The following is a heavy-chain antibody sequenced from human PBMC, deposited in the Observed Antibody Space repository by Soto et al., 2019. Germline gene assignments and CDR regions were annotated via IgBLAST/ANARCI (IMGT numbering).Heavy chain of an antibody. Sequence: QVQLVQSGAEVQKPGSSVKVSCKASGGTFSSYTISWVRQAPGQGLEWMGRIIPILGIANYAQKFQGRVTITADKSTSTAYMELSSLRSEDTAVYYCARDQYYDYIWGSYRTDAFDIWGQGTMVTVSS. CDR2: IIPILGIA. CDR1: GGTFSSYT. D-gene: IGHD3-16*02. CDR3: ARDQYYDYIWGSYRTDAFDI. J-gene: IGHJ3*02. V-gene: IGHV1-69*08.